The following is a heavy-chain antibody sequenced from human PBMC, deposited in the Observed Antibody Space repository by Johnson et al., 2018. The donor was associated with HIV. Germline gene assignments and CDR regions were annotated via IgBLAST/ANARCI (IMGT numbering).Heavy chain of an antibody. CDR3: ARDRPSGGPDAFDI. CDR1: GFTFDDYD. Sequence: MLLVESGGGVVRPGGSLRLSCAASGFTFDDYDMNWVRQAPGKGLEWVSVIYSGGSTYYADSVKGRFTISRDNSKNTLYLQMNSLRPEDTAVYYCARDRPSGGPDAFDIWGQGTMVTVSS. CDR2: IYSGGST. J-gene: IGHJ3*02. V-gene: IGHV3-66*02.